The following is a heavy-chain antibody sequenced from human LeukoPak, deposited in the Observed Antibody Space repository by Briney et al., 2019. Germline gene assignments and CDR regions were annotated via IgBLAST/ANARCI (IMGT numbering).Heavy chain of an antibody. V-gene: IGHV1-8*01. CDR2: MNPNSGNT. CDR1: GYTFTSYD. J-gene: IGHJ3*02. Sequence: ASVKVSCKASGYTFTSYDINWVRQATGQGLEWMGWMNPNSGNTGYAQKFQGRVTMTRDTSISTAYMELSRLRSDDTAVYYCARVPHYYDSRGGAFDIWGQGTMVTVSS. CDR3: ARVPHYYDSRGGAFDI. D-gene: IGHD3-22*01.